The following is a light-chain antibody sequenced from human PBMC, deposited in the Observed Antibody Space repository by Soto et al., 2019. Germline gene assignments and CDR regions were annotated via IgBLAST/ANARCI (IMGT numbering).Light chain of an antibody. Sequence: DIQMTQSPSTLSASVGDRVTLTCRASQSISSWLAWYQQKPGKAPTLLIYDASILDSGVPSRFSGSGSGTEFTLTITRLQPDDFATYYCQRYNSFSWTFGQGTKVEF. CDR3: QRYNSFSWT. CDR1: QSISSW. V-gene: IGKV1-5*01. CDR2: DAS. J-gene: IGKJ1*01.